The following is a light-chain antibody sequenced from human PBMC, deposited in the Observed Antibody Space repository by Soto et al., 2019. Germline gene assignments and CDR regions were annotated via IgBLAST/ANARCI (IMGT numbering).Light chain of an antibody. J-gene: IGLJ2*01. CDR3: CSYAGSYKVV. Sequence: QSALTQPRSVSGSPGQPVTISCTGTSSDVGGYNYVSWYQQHPGKAPKLMIYDVSKRPSGVPDRFSGSKSGNTASLTISGLQAEDEADYYCCSYAGSYKVVFGGGTKVTVL. CDR1: SSDVGGYNY. V-gene: IGLV2-11*01. CDR2: DVS.